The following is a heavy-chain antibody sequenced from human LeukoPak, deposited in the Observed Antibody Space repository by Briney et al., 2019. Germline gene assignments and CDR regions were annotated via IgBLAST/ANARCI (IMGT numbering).Heavy chain of an antibody. CDR3: AGHSPRFLEYLDY. J-gene: IGHJ4*02. CDR2: CHYSGST. V-gene: IGHV4-59*08. Sequence: SETLSLTCTVSGGSISSDYWSWIRQPPGKGLEWIGYCHYSGSTNSNPSLSGRVTLSVDRPKNQFSLKLTSVTAADTAVYYCAGHSPRFLEYLDYWGQGTLVAVSS. D-gene: IGHD3-3*01. CDR1: GGSISSDY.